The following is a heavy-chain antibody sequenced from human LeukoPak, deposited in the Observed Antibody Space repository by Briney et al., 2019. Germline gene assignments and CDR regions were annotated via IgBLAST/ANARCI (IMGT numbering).Heavy chain of an antibody. V-gene: IGHV3-20*01. CDR3: AVSPRTPVSA. D-gene: IGHD5/OR15-5a*01. CDR2: INWSSDMT. Sequence: GGSLRLSCAASGFTFDDYGITWVRQAPGKGLEWVSGINWSSDMTGYADSVKGRFTISRDNAKNSVYLQMNNLRSEDTAMYHCAVSPRTPVSAWGQGTLVTVSS. CDR1: GFTFDDYG. J-gene: IGHJ1*01.